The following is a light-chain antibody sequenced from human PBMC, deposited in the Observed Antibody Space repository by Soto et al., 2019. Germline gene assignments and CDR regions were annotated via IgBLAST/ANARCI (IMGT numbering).Light chain of an antibody. CDR1: QIVFNNH. CDR3: QQYGSSPTT. J-gene: IGKJ1*01. V-gene: IGKV3-20*01. Sequence: EIVLTQSPGTLSLSPGERATLFCMASQIVFNNHLGWYQPKPRQPPRRLIFGASFTATAIPDRFSRSGSRTDFTLTIRRLEPEDFAVYYCQQYGSSPTTFGHGPKGDI. CDR2: GAS.